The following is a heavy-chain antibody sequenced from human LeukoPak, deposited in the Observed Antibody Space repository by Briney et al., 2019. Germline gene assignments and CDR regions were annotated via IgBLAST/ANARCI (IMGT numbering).Heavy chain of an antibody. CDR1: GFTFDDYA. Sequence: GGSLRLSCAASGFTFDDYAMHWVRQAPGKGLEWVSGIGWNSGSIGYADSVKGRFTISRDNAKNSLYLQMNSLRAEDTALYYCAKARGGGNGLGFDCWGQGTLVTVSS. CDR2: IGWNSGSI. CDR3: AKARGGGNGLGFDC. V-gene: IGHV3-9*01. D-gene: IGHD4-23*01. J-gene: IGHJ4*02.